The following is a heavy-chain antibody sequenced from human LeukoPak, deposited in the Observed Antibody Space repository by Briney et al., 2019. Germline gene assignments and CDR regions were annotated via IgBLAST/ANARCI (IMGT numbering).Heavy chain of an antibody. CDR3: ARANSSGWFGDDGNFDY. D-gene: IGHD6-19*01. Sequence: PSETLSLTCTVSGGSISSYYWSWIRQPPGKGLEWIGYIYYSGSTNYNPSLKSRVTISVDTSKNQFSLKLSSVTAADTAVYYCARANSSGWFGDDGNFDYWSQGTLVTVSS. V-gene: IGHV4-59*08. J-gene: IGHJ4*02. CDR2: IYYSGST. CDR1: GGSISSYY.